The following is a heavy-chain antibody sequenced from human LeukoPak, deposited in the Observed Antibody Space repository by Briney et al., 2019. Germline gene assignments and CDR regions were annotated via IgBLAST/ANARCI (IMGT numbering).Heavy chain of an antibody. CDR3: ARVVAALNDAFDI. CDR2: ISAYNGNT. CDR1: GYTFTSYG. V-gene: IGHV1-18*01. J-gene: IGHJ3*02. D-gene: IGHD2-15*01. Sequence: ASVKVSCKASGYTFTSYGISWVRQAPGQGLEWMGWISAYNGNTNYAQKLQGRVTISPDTSTSTAYMGLRSLRSDDTAVYYCARVVAALNDAFDIWGQGTMVTVSS.